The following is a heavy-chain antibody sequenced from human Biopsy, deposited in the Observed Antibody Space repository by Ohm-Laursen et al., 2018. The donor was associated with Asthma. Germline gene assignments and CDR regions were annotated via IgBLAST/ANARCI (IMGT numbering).Heavy chain of an antibody. D-gene: IGHD4-17*01. CDR1: GFTFSSYG. CDR2: ISYDGSNK. CDR3: AREGGDYLSGYYYYYGMDV. Sequence: SLSLSCAASGFTFSSYGMHWVRQAPGQGLEWVAVISYDGSNKYYADSVKGRFTISRDNSKNTLYLQMNSLRAEDTAVYYCAREGGDYLSGYYYYYGMDVWGQGTTVTVSS. J-gene: IGHJ6*02. V-gene: IGHV3-30*03.